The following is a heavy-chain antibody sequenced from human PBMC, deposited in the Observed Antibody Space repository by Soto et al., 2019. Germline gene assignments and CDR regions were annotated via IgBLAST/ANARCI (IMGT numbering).Heavy chain of an antibody. CDR3: AKQDSFDP. V-gene: IGHV3-66*04. J-gene: IGHJ5*02. CDR1: GFTVSSHY. CDR2: IYSGGST. Sequence: EVQLVESGGGLVQPGGSLRLSCAVSGFTVSSHYMSWVRQAPGKGLEWVSVIYSGGSTYYADSVKSRFTICRDNSTNTLYLQMNSGRADDSDVYYCAKQDSFDPSGQGTIVTVS.